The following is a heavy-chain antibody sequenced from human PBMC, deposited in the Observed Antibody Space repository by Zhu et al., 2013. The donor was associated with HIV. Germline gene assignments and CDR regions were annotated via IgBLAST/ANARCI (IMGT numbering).Heavy chain of an antibody. D-gene: IGHD1-26*01. CDR1: GYSFTSYD. Sequence: QVQLVQSGAEVKKPGASVKVSCKASGYSFTSYDINWVRQTTGQGLEWMGWMNPNSGNTGYAQKFQDRVTMTTNTSFNTAYMELRSLLYDDTAIYYCASDLWEKALDVWGPGTMVTVSS. CDR2: MNPNSGNT. CDR3: ASDLWEKALDV. V-gene: IGHV1-8*02. J-gene: IGHJ3*01.